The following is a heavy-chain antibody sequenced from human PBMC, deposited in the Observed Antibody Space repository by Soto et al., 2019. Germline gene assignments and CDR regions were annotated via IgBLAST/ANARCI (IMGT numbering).Heavy chain of an antibody. J-gene: IGHJ4*02. CDR3: ARVAGDPPHFDY. V-gene: IGHV1-18*01. Sequence: ASVTVSCKASGYTFTSYGIIWVRQAPGQGLEWMGWISAYNGNTNYAQKLQGRVTMTTDTSTSTAYMELRSLRSDDTAVYYCARVAGDPPHFDYWGQGTLVTVSS. CDR1: GYTFTSYG. D-gene: IGHD4-17*01. CDR2: ISAYNGNT.